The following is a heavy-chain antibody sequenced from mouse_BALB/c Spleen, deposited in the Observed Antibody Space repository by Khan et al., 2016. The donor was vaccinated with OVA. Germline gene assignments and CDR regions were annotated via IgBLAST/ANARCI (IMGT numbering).Heavy chain of an antibody. CDR2: INPYNDGT. CDR3: ARDTPWDYFDY. V-gene: IGHV1S136*01. Sequence: VQLKQSGPELVKPGASVKMSCKASGYTFTSYVMHWVKQKPGQGLEWIGYINPYNDGTKYNEKFKGKATLTSDKSSSTAYMELSSLTSEDSAVYYCARDTPWDYFDYWGQGTTLTVSS. J-gene: IGHJ2*01. CDR1: GYTFTSYV.